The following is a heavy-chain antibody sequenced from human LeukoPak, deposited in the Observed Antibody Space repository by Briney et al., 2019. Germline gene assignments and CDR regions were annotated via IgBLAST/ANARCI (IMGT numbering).Heavy chain of an antibody. Sequence: AGGSLRLSCAASGFTFDDYAMHWVRQAPGKGLEWVSGIIWNSGSIGYADSVKGRFTISRDNAKNSLYLQMNSLRAEDTALYYCAKDSRVRGVIMGLFDYWGQGTLVTVSS. CDR3: AKDSRVRGVIMGLFDY. CDR1: GFTFDDYA. J-gene: IGHJ4*02. V-gene: IGHV3-9*01. CDR2: IIWNSGSI. D-gene: IGHD3-10*01.